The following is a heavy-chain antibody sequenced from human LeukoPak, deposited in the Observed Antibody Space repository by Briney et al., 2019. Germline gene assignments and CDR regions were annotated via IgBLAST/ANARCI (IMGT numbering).Heavy chain of an antibody. J-gene: IGHJ4*02. V-gene: IGHV3-30*04. D-gene: IGHD2-15*01. Sequence: GGSLRLSCAASGFTFSTYAIHWVRQAPGKGLEWVAVISYDGSNKYYADSVKGRFTISRDNSKNTLYLQMNSLRAEDTAVYYCARDVTPFIWGQGTLVTVSS. CDR3: ARDVTPFI. CDR1: GFTFSTYA. CDR2: ISYDGSNK.